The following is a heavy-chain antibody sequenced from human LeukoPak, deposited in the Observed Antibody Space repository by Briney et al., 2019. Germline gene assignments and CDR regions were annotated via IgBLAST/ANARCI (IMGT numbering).Heavy chain of an antibody. CDR2: ISAYNGNT. V-gene: IGHV1-18*01. Sequence: GASVKVSCKSSGYTFTSYGISWVRQAPGQGLEWMGWISAYNGNTNYAQKLQGRVTMTTDTSTSTPYMELRSLRSDDTAVYYCARGLSYYYDSSGYHHFDYWGQGTLVTVSS. CDR3: ARGLSYYYDSSGYHHFDY. J-gene: IGHJ4*02. D-gene: IGHD3-22*01. CDR1: GYTFTSYG.